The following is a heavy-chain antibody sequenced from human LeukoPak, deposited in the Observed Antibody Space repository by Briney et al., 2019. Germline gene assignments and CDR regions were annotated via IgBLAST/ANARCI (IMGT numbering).Heavy chain of an antibody. Sequence: PSETLSPTCTVSGDSINSGGYYWTWIRQSPGKGLEWIGYIYYSGSTYYTPSLKSRVTISFDTSKNQFSLNLTFVTVADTAVYYCARGTNTANNWFDPWGQGTLVTVSS. J-gene: IGHJ5*02. CDR1: GDSINSGGYY. V-gene: IGHV4-31*03. D-gene: IGHD5-18*01. CDR2: IYYSGST. CDR3: ARGTNTANNWFDP.